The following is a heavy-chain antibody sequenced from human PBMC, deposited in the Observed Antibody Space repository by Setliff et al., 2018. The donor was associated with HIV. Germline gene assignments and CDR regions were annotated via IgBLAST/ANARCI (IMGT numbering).Heavy chain of an antibody. J-gene: IGHJ5*02. Sequence: AASVNVSCKASGYTFTSYAMHWVRQAPGQRLEWMGWINAGNGNTKYSPKFQGRVTITRDTSASTAYMELSSLRSEDTAVYYCARGYSIALGWFDPWGQGTLVTVSS. CDR2: INAGNGNT. CDR1: GYTFTSYA. CDR3: ARGYSIALGWFDP. D-gene: IGHD6-13*01. V-gene: IGHV1-3*01.